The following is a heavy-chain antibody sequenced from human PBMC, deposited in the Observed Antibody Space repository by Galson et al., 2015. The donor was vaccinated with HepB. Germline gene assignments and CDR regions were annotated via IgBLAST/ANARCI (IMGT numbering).Heavy chain of an antibody. CDR3: AKWLFSTPYD. D-gene: IGHD2-21*01. Sequence: SLRLSCAASGFTFSNYVMSWVRQAPGKGLEWVSSVSDGGDTTSYTDSVRGRFTISRDNSKNTLYLQMNSLRAEDTAIYYCAKWLFSTPYDWGQGTLVTVSS. CDR2: VSDGGDTT. V-gene: IGHV3-23*01. J-gene: IGHJ4*02. CDR1: GFTFSNYV.